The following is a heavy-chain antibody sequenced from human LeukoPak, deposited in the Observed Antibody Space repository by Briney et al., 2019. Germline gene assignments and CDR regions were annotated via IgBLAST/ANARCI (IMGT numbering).Heavy chain of an antibody. J-gene: IGHJ4*02. CDR2: LKQDGSEN. D-gene: IGHD2-2*01. CDR3: ARERYCTSATCYVGVPFDS. V-gene: IGHV3-7*01. CDR1: GSTFNTYY. Sequence: GGSLSLSFAASGSTFNTYYMTWVRQAPGKGLEWVVALKQDGSENYYMDSVKGRFTISRDNSRNSLYLQMNSLRAEDTAVYFCARERYCTSATCYVGVPFDSWGQGTLVTVSS.